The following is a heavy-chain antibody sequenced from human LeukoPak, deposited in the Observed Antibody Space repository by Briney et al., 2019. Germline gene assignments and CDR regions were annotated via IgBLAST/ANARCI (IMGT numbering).Heavy chain of an antibody. V-gene: IGHV4-59*01. CDR2: IYYSGST. Sequence: TSETLSLTCAVYGGSFSGYYWSWIRQPPGKGLEWIGYIYYSGSTNYNPSLKSRVTISVDTSKNQFSLKLGSVTAADTAVYYCARDRSEFDYWGQGTLVTVSS. CDR3: ARDRSEFDY. J-gene: IGHJ4*02. CDR1: GGSFSGYY.